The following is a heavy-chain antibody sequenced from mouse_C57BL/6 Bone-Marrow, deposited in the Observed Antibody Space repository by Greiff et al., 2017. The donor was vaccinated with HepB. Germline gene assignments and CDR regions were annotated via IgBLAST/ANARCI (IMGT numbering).Heavy chain of an antibody. J-gene: IGHJ1*03. CDR3: ARVVATNGWYFDV. CDR1: GYSITSGYY. Sequence: ESGPGLVKPSQSLSLTCSVTGYSITSGYYWNWIRQFPGNKLEWMGYISYDGSNNYNPSLKNRISITRDTSKNQFFLKLNSVTTEDTATYYCARVVATNGWYFDVWGTGTTVTVSS. V-gene: IGHV3-6*01. CDR2: ISYDGSN. D-gene: IGHD1-1*01.